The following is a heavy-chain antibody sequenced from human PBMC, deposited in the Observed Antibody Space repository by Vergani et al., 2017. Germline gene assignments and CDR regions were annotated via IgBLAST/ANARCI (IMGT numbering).Heavy chain of an antibody. D-gene: IGHD3-16*01. CDR2: IYNSGNG. CDR3: ASGKYYSDSTSHFRGRYFDV. V-gene: IGHV4-39*01. J-gene: IGHJ2*01. Sequence: QMQLQESGPGLVKASETLSLTCTVSGDSIISRSYYWGWIRQPPGKGLEWIGSIYNSGNGDSSSSLKSRVTRSADTSKNQFSLRPTAVTAADTAVYYCASGKYYSDSTSHFRGRYFDVWGRGTLVTVPS. CDR1: GDSIISRSYY.